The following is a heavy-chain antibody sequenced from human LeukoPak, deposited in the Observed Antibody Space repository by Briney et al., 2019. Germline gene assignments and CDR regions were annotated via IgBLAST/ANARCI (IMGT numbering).Heavy chain of an antibody. CDR3: ARGVYDILTGPFDY. D-gene: IGHD3-9*01. CDR1: GGSISSYY. V-gene: IGHV4-4*07. CDR2: IYTSGST. J-gene: IGHJ4*02. Sequence: KPSETLSLTCTVSGGSISSYYWSWIRQPAGKGLEWIGRIYTSGSTNYNPSLKSRVTMSVDTSKNQFSLKLSSVTAADTAVYYCARGVYDILTGPFDYWGQGALVTVSS.